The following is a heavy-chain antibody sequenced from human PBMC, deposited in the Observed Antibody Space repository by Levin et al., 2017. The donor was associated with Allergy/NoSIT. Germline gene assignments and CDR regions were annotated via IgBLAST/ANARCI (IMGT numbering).Heavy chain of an antibody. V-gene: IGHV4-59*02. D-gene: IGHD6-19*01. CDR1: GDSVSNYY. Sequence: SQTLSLTCTVSGDSVSNYYWAWIRQSPGKGLEWIGYMYYSATTYQNPSLKSRVTMSIDTSKNQFSLKLSSVTAADTAVYFCARDRSGWYDTFDIWGQGTMVTVSS. J-gene: IGHJ3*02. CDR3: ARDRSGWYDTFDI. CDR2: MYYSATT.